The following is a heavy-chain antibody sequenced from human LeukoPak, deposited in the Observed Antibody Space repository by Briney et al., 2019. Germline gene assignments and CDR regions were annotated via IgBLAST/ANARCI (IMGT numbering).Heavy chain of an antibody. V-gene: IGHV4-4*07. CDR2: IYTNGNT. D-gene: IGHD3-10*01. CDR3: AGVAWIYKDGFVHPSSIDD. Sequence: SETLSLTCSVSGVSVSNFYWSWIRQPAGQGLEWIGRIYTNGNTNYSPSLKSRVTMSADTSKNQLSLKLTSVTAADTAVYYCAGVAWIYKDGFVHPSSIDDWGQGTLVTVSS. J-gene: IGHJ4*02. CDR1: GVSVSNFY.